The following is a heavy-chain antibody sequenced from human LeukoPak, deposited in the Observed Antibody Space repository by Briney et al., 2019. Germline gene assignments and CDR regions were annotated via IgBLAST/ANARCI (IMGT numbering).Heavy chain of an antibody. V-gene: IGHV1-69*13. CDR1: GGTFSSYA. Sequence: SVKVSCKASGGTFSSYAISWVRQAPGQGLEWMGGIIPIFGTANYAQKFQGRVTITADESTSTAYMELSSLRSEDTAVYYCARVVSGRFGELNWFDPWGQGTLVTVSS. CDR3: ARVVSGRFGELNWFDP. J-gene: IGHJ5*02. CDR2: IIPIFGTA. D-gene: IGHD3-10*01.